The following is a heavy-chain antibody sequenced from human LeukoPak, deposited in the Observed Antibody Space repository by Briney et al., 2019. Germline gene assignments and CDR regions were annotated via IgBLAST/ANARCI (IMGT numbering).Heavy chain of an antibody. CDR1: GGSISSSSYY. CDR3: ARVGVAAARDYYYYMDV. CDR2: IYYSGST. J-gene: IGHJ6*03. V-gene: IGHV4-39*07. Sequence: PSETLSLTCTVSGGSISSSSYYWGWIRQPPGKGLEWIGSIYYSGSTYYNPSLKSRVTISVDTSKNQFSLKLSSVTAADTAVYYCARVGVAAARDYYYYMDVWGKGTTVTVSS. D-gene: IGHD6-13*01.